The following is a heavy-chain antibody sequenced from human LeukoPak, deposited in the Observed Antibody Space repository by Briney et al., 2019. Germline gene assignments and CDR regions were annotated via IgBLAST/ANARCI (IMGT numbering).Heavy chain of an antibody. V-gene: IGHV4-59*01. CDR3: VREGSSSRFVDY. CDR2: IDYSGGT. J-gene: IGHJ4*02. CDR1: GGSISSYY. D-gene: IGHD3-10*01. Sequence: PSETLSLTCTVSGGSISSYYWSWIRQPPGKGLEWIGYIDYSGGTKYNPSLKSRVSISVDTSKNQFSLKMSSVTAADTALYYCVREGSSSRFVDYWGQGTLVTVSS.